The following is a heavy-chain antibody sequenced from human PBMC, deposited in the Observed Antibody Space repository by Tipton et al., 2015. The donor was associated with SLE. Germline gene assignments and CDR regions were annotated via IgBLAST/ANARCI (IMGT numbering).Heavy chain of an antibody. Sequence: SLRLSCAASGFTFSSYAMSWVRQAPGKGLEWVSAISGSGGSTYYADSVKGRFTISRDNSKNTLYLQMNSLRAEDTAVYYCAKLQPEGLRLPAYFQHWGQGTLGTVSS. CDR2: ISGSGGST. V-gene: IGHV3-23*01. CDR1: GFTFSSYA. J-gene: IGHJ1*01. CDR3: AKLQPEGLRLPAYFQH. D-gene: IGHD4-17*01.